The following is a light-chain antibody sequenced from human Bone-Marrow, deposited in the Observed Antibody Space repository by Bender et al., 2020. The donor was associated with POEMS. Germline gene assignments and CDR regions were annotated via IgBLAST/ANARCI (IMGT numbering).Light chain of an antibody. CDR2: RDS. V-gene: IGLV3-25*02. CDR3: AAWEDSLNGWV. Sequence: YELTQPPSVSVSPGQTARITCSGDALPKEYANWYQQRPGQAPALVIYRDSERPSGVPDRFSGSKSGTSASLAISGLQSEDEADYYCAAWEDSLNGWVFGGGTKLTVL. CDR1: ALPKEY. J-gene: IGLJ3*02.